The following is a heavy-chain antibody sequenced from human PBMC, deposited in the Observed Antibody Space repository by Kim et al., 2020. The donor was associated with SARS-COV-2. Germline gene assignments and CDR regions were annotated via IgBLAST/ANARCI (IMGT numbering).Heavy chain of an antibody. D-gene: IGHD3-22*01. CDR2: IYYSGST. Sequence: SETLSLTCTVSGGSISSYYWSWIRQPLGKGLEWIGYIYYSGSTNYNPSLKSRVTISVDTSKNQFSLKLSSVTAADTAVYYCARHGSSGDSSGWEPWDYWGQGTLVTVSS. CDR3: ARHGSSGDSSGWEPWDY. V-gene: IGHV4-59*08. CDR1: GGSISSYY. J-gene: IGHJ4*02.